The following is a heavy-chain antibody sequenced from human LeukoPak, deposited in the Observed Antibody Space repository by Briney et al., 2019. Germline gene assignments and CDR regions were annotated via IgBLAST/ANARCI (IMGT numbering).Heavy chain of an antibody. J-gene: IGHJ4*02. V-gene: IGHV3-48*04. CDR3: ARLRGYSYGYGDY. CDR2: ISSSGNTI. CDR1: GFTFSSYS. Sequence: PGGSLRLSCAASGFTFSSYSMNWVRQAPGKGLEWVSYISSSGNTIDYADSVKGRFTISRDNAKNSLYLQMVSLRAEDTAVYYCARLRGYSYGYGDYWGQGTLVTVFS. D-gene: IGHD5-18*01.